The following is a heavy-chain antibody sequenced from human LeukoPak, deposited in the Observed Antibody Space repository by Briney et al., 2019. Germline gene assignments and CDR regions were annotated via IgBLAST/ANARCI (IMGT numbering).Heavy chain of an antibody. V-gene: IGHV3-23*01. CDR1: GLTFSSYA. Sequence: GGSLRLSCAASGLTFSSYAMSWVRKAPGKGLERVSAISDSAGKTYYADSVKGRFTISRDNSKNTLYLQVNRLRAEDTAVYYCAKDGMVWEVWGQGTTVTVYS. CDR2: ISDSAGKT. CDR3: AKDGMVWEV. J-gene: IGHJ6*02. D-gene: IGHD2-8*01.